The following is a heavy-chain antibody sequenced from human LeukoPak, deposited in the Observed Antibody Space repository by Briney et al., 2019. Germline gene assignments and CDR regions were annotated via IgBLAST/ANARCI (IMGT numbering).Heavy chain of an antibody. CDR3: ASVRYSSGWYTGNIDY. CDR2: IYYSGST. Sequence: SQTLSLTCTVSGGSISSGGYYWSWIRQHPGKGLVWIGYIYYSGSTYYNPSLKSRVTISVDTSKNQFSLKLSSVTAADTAVYYCASVRYSSGWYTGNIDYWGQGTLVTVSS. D-gene: IGHD6-19*01. CDR1: GGSISSGGYY. J-gene: IGHJ4*02. V-gene: IGHV4-31*03.